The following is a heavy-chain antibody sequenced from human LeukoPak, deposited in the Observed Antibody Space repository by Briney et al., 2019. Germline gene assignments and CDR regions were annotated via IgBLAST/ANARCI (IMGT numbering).Heavy chain of an antibody. CDR2: INPNSGGT. Sequence: ASVKVSCKASGYTFTGYYMHWVRQAPGQGLEWMGWINPNSGGTNYAQKFQGRVTMTRDTSISTAYMELSRLRSDDTAVYYCAIVVVPAYWFDPWGQGTLVTVSS. CDR1: GYTFTGYY. D-gene: IGHD2-2*01. J-gene: IGHJ5*02. CDR3: AIVVVPAYWFDP. V-gene: IGHV1-2*02.